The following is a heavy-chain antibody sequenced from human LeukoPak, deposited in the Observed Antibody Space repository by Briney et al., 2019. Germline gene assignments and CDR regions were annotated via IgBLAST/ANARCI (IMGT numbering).Heavy chain of an antibody. V-gene: IGHV5-51*01. Sequence: GESLQISCSGSGYSFPHYWIGWVRQMPGKGLEWVAIIYPADSDIRYSPSFQGQVTISAATSTNTTYLQWSSLKASDTGLYFCARATLTPRHRGRPDAFDIWGQGTMVSVFS. CDR1: GYSFPHYW. CDR2: IYPADSDI. D-gene: IGHD1-14*01. CDR3: ARATLTPRHRGRPDAFDI. J-gene: IGHJ3*02.